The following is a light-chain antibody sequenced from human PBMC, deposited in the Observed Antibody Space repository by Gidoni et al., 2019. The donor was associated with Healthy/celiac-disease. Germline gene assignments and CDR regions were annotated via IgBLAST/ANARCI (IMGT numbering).Light chain of an antibody. Sequence: EIVVTQSPGTLSLSPGERATLSCRASQSVSSSYLAWYQQKPGQAPRLLIYGASSRATGIPDRFSGSGSGTDFTLTISRLEPEDFAVYYCQQYGSSPPWTFGQGPKVDIK. V-gene: IGKV3-20*01. J-gene: IGKJ1*01. CDR1: QSVSSSY. CDR2: GAS. CDR3: QQYGSSPPWT.